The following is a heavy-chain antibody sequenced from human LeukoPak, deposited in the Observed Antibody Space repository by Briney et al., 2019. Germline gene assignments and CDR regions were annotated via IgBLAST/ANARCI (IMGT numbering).Heavy chain of an antibody. Sequence: GGSLRLSCAASGFTFSSYGMHWVRQAPGEGLEGVAVILSDGSKEFYTDSVKGRFTISRDNSKNALYLQMNSLRPDDTAVDYCARDGFSYPNSSYWPLLFDHYYNMDVSGQGTTVTVSS. CDR3: ARDGFSYPNSSYWPLLFDHYYNMDV. V-gene: IGHV3-30*19. J-gene: IGHJ6*03. D-gene: IGHD2/OR15-2a*01. CDR2: ILSDGSKE. CDR1: GFTFSSYG.